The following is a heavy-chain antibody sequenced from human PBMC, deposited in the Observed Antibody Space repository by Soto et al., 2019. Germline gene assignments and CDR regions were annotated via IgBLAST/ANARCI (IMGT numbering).Heavy chain of an antibody. CDR3: ARTRTAFYRYYFDS. Sequence: GSLRHSCSTSVFTVSNCAISSVRQAPGKGLEWVSGISGSGGATYYTDSVEGRFTISKDFSKNTVSLQMTGLRVDDTAVYYCARTRTAFYRYYFDSWGQGALVTVSS. V-gene: IGHV3-23*01. D-gene: IGHD2-21*02. CDR1: VFTVSNCA. J-gene: IGHJ4*02. CDR2: ISGSGGAT.